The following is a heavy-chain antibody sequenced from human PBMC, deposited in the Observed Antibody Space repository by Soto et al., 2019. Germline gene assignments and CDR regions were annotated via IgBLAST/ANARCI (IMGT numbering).Heavy chain of an antibody. V-gene: IGHV1-69*13. CDR2: ITPIYPTT. CDR1: GGTFYTYT. CDR3: ARIPRYSFPTSDDLDS. J-gene: IGHJ4*02. D-gene: IGHD5-18*01. Sequence: SVKVSGKASGGTFYTYTFSWVRHAPEQGLEWMGSITPIYPTTNYAEKFQGRLTVTADGSTNTAYMELNSLTSEDTAVYYCARIPRYSFPTSDDLDSWGQGTLVTVSS.